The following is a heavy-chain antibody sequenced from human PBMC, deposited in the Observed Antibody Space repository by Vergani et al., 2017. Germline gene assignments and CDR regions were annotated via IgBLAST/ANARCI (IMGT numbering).Heavy chain of an antibody. CDR1: GGSISSSSYY. CDR2: IYYSGST. D-gene: IGHD7-27*01. CDR3: ARSDWGSPLDY. V-gene: IGHV4-39*01. J-gene: IGHJ4*02. Sequence: QLLLQESGPGLVKPSETLSLTCTVSGGSISSSSYYWGWLRQPPGKGLEWIGSIYYSGSTYYNPSLKSRVTISVDTSKNQFSLKLSSVTAADTAVYYCARSDWGSPLDYWGQGTLVTVSS.